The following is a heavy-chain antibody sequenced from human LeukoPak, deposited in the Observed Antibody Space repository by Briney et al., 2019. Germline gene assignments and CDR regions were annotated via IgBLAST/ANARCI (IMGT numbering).Heavy chain of an antibody. CDR2: IYYSGST. V-gene: IGHV4-30-4*01. J-gene: IGHJ4*02. CDR3: AREAKAHSGYGVDY. D-gene: IGHD5-12*01. CDR1: GGSISSGDYY. Sequence: SETLSLTCTVSGGSISSGDYYWSWIRQPPGKGLEWIGYIYYSGSTYYNPSLKSRVTISVDTSKNQFSLKLSSVTAADTAVYYCAREAKAHSGYGVDYWGQGTLVTVSS.